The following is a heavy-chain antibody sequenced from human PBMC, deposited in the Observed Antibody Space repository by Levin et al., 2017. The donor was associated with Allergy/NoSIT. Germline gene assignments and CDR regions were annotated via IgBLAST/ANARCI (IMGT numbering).Heavy chain of an antibody. CDR1: GFTFSSYD. J-gene: IGHJ6*02. D-gene: IGHD1-26*01. V-gene: IGHV3-13*01. CDR2: IGTAGDT. CDR3: ARDGGTIVGAKVRSYSDYYGMDV. Sequence: GESLKISCAASGFTFSSYDMHWVRQATGKGLEWVSAIGTAGDTYYPGSVKGRFTISRENAKNSLYLQMNSLRAGDTAVYYCARDGGTIVGAKVRSYSDYYGMDVWGQGTTVTVSS.